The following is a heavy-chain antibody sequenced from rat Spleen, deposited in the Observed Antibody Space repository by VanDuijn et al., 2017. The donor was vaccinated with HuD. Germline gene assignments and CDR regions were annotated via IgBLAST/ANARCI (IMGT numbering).Heavy chain of an antibody. Sequence: EVQLVESGGGLVQPGRSLKISCTASGFIFRKYDMAWVRQAPTKGLEWVASISPSGGSTYYRDSVKGRFIVSRDNAKTTLYLQMDSLRSEDTATYYCARRGSYVHLWFAYWGQGTLVTVSS. J-gene: IGHJ3*01. CDR3: ARRGSYVHLWFAY. CDR2: ISPSGGST. V-gene: IGHV5-25*01. D-gene: IGHD1-2*01. CDR1: GFIFRKYD.